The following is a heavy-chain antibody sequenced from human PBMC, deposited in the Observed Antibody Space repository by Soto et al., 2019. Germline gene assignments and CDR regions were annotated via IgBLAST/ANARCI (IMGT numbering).Heavy chain of an antibody. CDR3: ARGRYSSSWYGDWGNWFDP. CDR1: GYTFTSYA. CDR2: INAGNGNT. J-gene: IGHJ5*02. V-gene: IGHV1-3*01. Sequence: GASVKVSCKASGYTFTSYAMHWVRQAPGQRLEWMGWINAGNGNTKYSQKFQGRVTITRDTSASTAYMELSSLRSEDTAVYYCARGRYSSSWYGDWGNWFDPSGQGPLVTVSS. D-gene: IGHD6-13*01.